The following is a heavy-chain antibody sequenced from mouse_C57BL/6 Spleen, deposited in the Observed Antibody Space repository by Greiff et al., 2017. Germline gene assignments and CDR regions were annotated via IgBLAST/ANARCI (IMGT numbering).Heavy chain of an antibody. J-gene: IGHJ2*01. CDR2: ISGGGGNT. Sequence: EVMLVESGGGLVKPGGSLLLSCAASGFTFSSYSMSWVRQTPEKRLELVATISGGGGNTYYPDSVKGRFTISRDNAKNTLYLQMSSLRSEDTALXYCARHRRGYYFDYWGQGTTLTVSS. CDR3: ARHRRGYYFDY. CDR1: GFTFSSYS. V-gene: IGHV5-9*01.